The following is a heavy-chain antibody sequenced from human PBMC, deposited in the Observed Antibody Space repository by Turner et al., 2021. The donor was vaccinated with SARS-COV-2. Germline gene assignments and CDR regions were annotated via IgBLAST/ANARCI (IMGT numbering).Heavy chain of an antibody. D-gene: IGHD1-26*01. CDR1: GFTFDDYA. CDR2: ISGSGDTT. J-gene: IGHJ4*02. Sequence: DVQLVESGGGLVQPGRSLRLSCAASGFTFDDYAMHWVRQAPGKGLEWVSGISGSGDTTYYADSVKGRFTISRDNSKNTMYLQMNSLRAEDTAVYYCAKDRIVGATMGASRDWGQGILVTVSS. V-gene: IGHV3-23*04. CDR3: AKDRIVGATMGASRD.